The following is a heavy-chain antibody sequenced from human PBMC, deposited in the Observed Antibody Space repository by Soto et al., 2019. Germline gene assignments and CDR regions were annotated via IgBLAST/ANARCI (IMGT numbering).Heavy chain of an antibody. J-gene: IGHJ3*02. CDR2: ISGSGGST. D-gene: IGHD3-22*01. Sequence: GGSLRLSCAASGFTFSSYSMSWVRQAPGKGLEWVSAISGSGGSTYYADSVKGRFTISRDNSKNTLYLQMNSLRAEDTAVYYCANLRRNYYDSSGLDAFVIWGQGTMVTVSS. CDR1: GFTFSSYS. CDR3: ANLRRNYYDSSGLDAFVI. V-gene: IGHV3-23*01.